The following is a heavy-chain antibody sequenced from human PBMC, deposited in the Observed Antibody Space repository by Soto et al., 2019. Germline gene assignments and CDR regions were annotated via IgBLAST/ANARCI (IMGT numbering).Heavy chain of an antibody. V-gene: IGHV1-69*13. CDR3: ARDDIVVVPAARRASSSYYFDY. Sequence: SVKVSCKASGGTFSSYAISWVRQAPGQGLEWMGGIIPTFGTANYAQKFQGRVTITADESTSTAYMERSSLRSEDTAVYYCARDDIVVVPAARRASSSYYFDYWGQGTLVTVSS. J-gene: IGHJ4*02. CDR2: IIPTFGTA. CDR1: GGTFSSYA. D-gene: IGHD2-2*01.